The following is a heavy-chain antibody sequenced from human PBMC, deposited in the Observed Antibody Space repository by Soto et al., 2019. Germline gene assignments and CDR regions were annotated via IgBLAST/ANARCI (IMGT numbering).Heavy chain of an antibody. CDR3: AGVRYSWFAP. Sequence: EVKLVESGGGLAQPGGSLRLSCAASGFTFVDYSMNWVRQAPGKGLEWISYISTSTTTIYYADSVKGRFTISRDNAKNSLSLQMNSLRAEDTAVYYCAGVRYSWFAPWGQGTLVTVSS. CDR1: GFTFVDYS. CDR2: ISTSTTTI. D-gene: IGHD1-1*01. J-gene: IGHJ5*02. V-gene: IGHV3-48*01.